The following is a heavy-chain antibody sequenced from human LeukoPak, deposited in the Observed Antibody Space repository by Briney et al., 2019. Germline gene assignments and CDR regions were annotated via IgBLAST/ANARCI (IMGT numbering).Heavy chain of an antibody. CDR2: IYYSGST. CDR1: GGSISSSSYY. CDR3: ARGPNSSGIFDY. V-gene: IGHV4-39*07. J-gene: IGHJ4*02. Sequence: PSETLSLTCTVSGGSISSSSYYWGWIRQPPGKGLEWIGSIYYSGSTNYNPSLKSRVTISVDTSKNQFSLKLSSVTAADTAVYYCARGPNSSGIFDYWGQGTLVTVSS. D-gene: IGHD6-19*01.